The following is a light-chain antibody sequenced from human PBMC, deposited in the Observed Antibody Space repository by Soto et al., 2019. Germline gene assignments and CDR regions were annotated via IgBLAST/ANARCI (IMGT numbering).Light chain of an antibody. CDR2: GAS. J-gene: IGKJ5*01. Sequence: ETMMTQSPATLSASPGERATLSCRPRQSVSSSYLAWYQQNPGQAPRLLIYGASTRAAGVPPRFSGSGSGTDFTLTISSLEPEDVAVYYCQQRRNLPPITFGQGTRLEIK. CDR3: QQRRNLPPIT. V-gene: IGKV3D-20*02. CDR1: QSVSSSY.